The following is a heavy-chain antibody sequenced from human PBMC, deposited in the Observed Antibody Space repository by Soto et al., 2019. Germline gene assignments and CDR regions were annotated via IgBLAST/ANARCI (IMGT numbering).Heavy chain of an antibody. V-gene: IGHV3-48*02. Sequence: EVQLVESGGGLVQPGGSLRLSCTASGFTFSIYSMNWVRQAPGKGLEWLSYITSGGSTIYYSDSVKGRFTISRDDAKNSLYLKVNSLRDEDTAVYYCARDLSFDLWGRGTLVTVSS. CDR3: ARDLSFDL. J-gene: IGHJ2*01. CDR2: ITSGGSTI. CDR1: GFTFSIYS.